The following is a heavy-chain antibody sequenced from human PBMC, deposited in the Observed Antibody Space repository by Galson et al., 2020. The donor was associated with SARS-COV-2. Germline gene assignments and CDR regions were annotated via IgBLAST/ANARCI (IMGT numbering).Heavy chain of an antibody. Sequence: GGSLRLSCTTSGLTFSSYTMNWVRQAPGKGLEWVSSISSGSSYTYFAESVKGRFTISRDKAKNSKYLQMSSLRAEDTAVYYCAGSSGAWFGPWGQGALVTVSS. CDR1: GLTFSSYT. V-gene: IGHV3-21*01. J-gene: IGHJ5*02. D-gene: IGHD7-27*01. CDR3: AGSSGAWFGP. CDR2: ISSGSSYT.